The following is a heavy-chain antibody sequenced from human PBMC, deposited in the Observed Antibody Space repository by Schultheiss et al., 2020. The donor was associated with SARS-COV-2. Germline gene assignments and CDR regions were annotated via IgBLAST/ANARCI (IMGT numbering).Heavy chain of an antibody. J-gene: IGHJ6*02. CDR2: IYHSGST. CDR3: ARGRIAVAASYGMDV. D-gene: IGHD6-19*01. Sequence: SETLSLTCTVSGGSISSYYWSWIRQPPGKGLEWIGSIYHSGSTYHNPSLKSRVTISVDTSKNQFSLELTSVTAADTAVYYCARGRIAVAASYGMDVWGQGTTVTVSS. CDR1: GGSISSYY. V-gene: IGHV4-59*01.